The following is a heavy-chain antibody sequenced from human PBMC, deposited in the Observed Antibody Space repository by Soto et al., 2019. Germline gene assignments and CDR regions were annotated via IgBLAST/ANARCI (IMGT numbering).Heavy chain of an antibody. CDR3: ASEMPPYSSSWYLDY. D-gene: IGHD6-13*01. Sequence: PSETLSLTCAVYGGSFSGYYWSWIRQPPGKGLEWIGEINHSGSTNYNPSLKSRVTISVDTSKNQFSLKLSSVTAADTAVYYCASEMPPYSSSWYLDYWGQGTLVTVS. J-gene: IGHJ4*02. V-gene: IGHV4-34*01. CDR1: GGSFSGYY. CDR2: INHSGST.